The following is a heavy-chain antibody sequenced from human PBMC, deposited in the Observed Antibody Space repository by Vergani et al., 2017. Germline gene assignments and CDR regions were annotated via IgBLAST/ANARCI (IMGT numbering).Heavy chain of an antibody. CDR3: ARGRRRMVATGLCDY. CDR1: GFTFSSYG. D-gene: IGHD5-12*01. Sequence: QVQLVESGGGVVQPGRSLRLSCAASGFTFSSYGMHWVRQAPGKGLEWVAVISYVGSNKYYADSVKGRFTISRDNSKNTLYLQMNSLRAEDTAVYYCARGRRRMVATGLCDYWGQGTLVTVSS. V-gene: IGHV3-30*03. CDR2: ISYVGSNK. J-gene: IGHJ4*02.